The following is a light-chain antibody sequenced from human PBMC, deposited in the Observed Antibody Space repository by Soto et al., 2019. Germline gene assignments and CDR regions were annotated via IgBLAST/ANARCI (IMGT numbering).Light chain of an antibody. CDR3: QQYGSSPPT. CDR1: QSVSSSY. Sequence: EIVLTQSPGTLSLSPGERATLSCRASQSVSSSYLAWNQQKPGQAPRLLIYGASSRATGIPDRFSGSGSGTDFTLTISRLEPEDFAVYYCQQYGSSPPTFGPGTKVDIK. V-gene: IGKV3-20*01. CDR2: GAS. J-gene: IGKJ3*01.